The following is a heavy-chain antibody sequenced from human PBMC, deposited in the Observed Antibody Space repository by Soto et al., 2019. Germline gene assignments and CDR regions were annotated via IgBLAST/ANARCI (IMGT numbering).Heavy chain of an antibody. D-gene: IGHD2-2*01. Sequence: QITLKESGPTLVKPTQTLTLTCTFSGFSLSTTGVGVGWIRQPPGKALEWLAIIYWDDDKRYSPSLKSRLTFTKDTSNNQVVLTMTNMDPVDTATYYCARESRRFFDCWGQGTLVTVSS. CDR3: ARESRRFFDC. CDR2: IYWDDDK. V-gene: IGHV2-5*02. J-gene: IGHJ4*02. CDR1: GFSLSTTGVG.